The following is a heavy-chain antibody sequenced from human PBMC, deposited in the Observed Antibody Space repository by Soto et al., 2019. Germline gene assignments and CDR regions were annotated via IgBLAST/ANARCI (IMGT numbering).Heavy chain of an antibody. CDR2: VSTYSEHT. D-gene: IGHD1-1*01. V-gene: IGHV1-18*04. Sequence: QLVQSGDEVKKPGASVKVSCRASGYIFNSVGISWLRQVPGQGLEWMGWVSTYSEHTKSVQKFQDRVTLTADKSTSTVHMELRILRSADTAVYYCARDLNWDNGLGFDSWGQGTLVTVSS. J-gene: IGHJ4*02. CDR1: GYIFNSVG. CDR3: ARDLNWDNGLGFDS.